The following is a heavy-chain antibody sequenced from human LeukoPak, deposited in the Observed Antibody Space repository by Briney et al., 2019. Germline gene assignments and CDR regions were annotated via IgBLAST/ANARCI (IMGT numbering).Heavy chain of an antibody. CDR2: ISAYNGNT. CDR1: GYTFTSYG. CDR3: ARDYLQLDDDNWFDP. D-gene: IGHD6-13*01. J-gene: IGHJ5*02. Sequence: ASVKVSCKASGYTFTSYGINWVRQAPGQGLEWMGWISAYNGNTDYAQKFQGRVTMTRDTSTSTVYMELSSLRSEDTAVYYCARDYLQLDDDNWFDPWGQGTLVTVSS. V-gene: IGHV1-18*01.